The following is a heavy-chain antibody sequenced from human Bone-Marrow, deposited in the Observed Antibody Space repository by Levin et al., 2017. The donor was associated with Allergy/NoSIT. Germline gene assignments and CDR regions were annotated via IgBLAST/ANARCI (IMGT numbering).Heavy chain of an antibody. V-gene: IGHV1-2*02. Sequence: ASVKVSCKASGYTFTGYYMHWVRQAPGQGLEWMGWINPNSGGTNYAQKFQGRVTMTRDTSISTAYMELSRLRSDDTAVYYCAGAAAITMVRGYYDYGMDVWGQGTTVTVSS. CDR2: INPNSGGT. CDR3: AGAAAITMVRGYYDYGMDV. J-gene: IGHJ6*02. D-gene: IGHD3-10*01. CDR1: GYTFTGYY.